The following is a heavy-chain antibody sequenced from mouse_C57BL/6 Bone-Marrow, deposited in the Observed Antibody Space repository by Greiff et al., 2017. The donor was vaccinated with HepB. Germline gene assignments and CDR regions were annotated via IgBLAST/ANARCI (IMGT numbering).Heavy chain of an antibody. CDR3: ARGNWEGAY. CDR1: GYSITSGYY. Sequence: VQLKESGPGLVKPSQSLSLTCSVTGYSITSGYYWNWIRQFPGNKLEWMGYISYDGSNNYNPSLKNRISITRDTSKNQFFLKLNSVTTEDTATYYCARGNWEGAYWGQGTLVTVSA. J-gene: IGHJ3*01. CDR2: ISYDGSN. V-gene: IGHV3-6*01. D-gene: IGHD4-1*01.